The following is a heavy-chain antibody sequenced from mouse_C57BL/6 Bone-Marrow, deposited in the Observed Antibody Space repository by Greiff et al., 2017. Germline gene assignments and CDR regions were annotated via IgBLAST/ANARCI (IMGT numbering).Heavy chain of an antibody. CDR3: AREAYGSSYGFAY. J-gene: IGHJ3*01. Sequence: QVQLQQSGAELARPGASVKLSCKASGYTFTSYGISWVKQRTGQGLEWIGEIYPRSGNTYYNEKFKGKATLTADKSSSTAYMELRSLTSEDSAVYFCAREAYGSSYGFAYWGQGTLVTVSA. V-gene: IGHV1-81*01. D-gene: IGHD1-1*01. CDR2: IYPRSGNT. CDR1: GYTFTSYG.